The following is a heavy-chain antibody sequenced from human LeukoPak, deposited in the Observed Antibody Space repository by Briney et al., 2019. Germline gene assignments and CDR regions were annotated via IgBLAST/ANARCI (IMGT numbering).Heavy chain of an antibody. Sequence: ASVKVSCKASGYTFTSYGISWVRQAPGQGLEWMGWISAYNGNTNYAQKLQGRVTMTTDTSTSTAYMELRSLRSDNTAVYYCARVKSGSYPEYFQHWGQGTLVTVSS. CDR2: ISAYNGNT. CDR3: ARVKSGSYPEYFQH. D-gene: IGHD1-26*01. CDR1: GYTFTSYG. V-gene: IGHV1-18*01. J-gene: IGHJ1*01.